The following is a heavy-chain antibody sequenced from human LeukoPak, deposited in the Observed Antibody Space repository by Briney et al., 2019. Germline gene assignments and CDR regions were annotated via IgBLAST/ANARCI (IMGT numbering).Heavy chain of an antibody. J-gene: IGHJ4*02. D-gene: IGHD3-22*01. CDR3: ARRVHYYDTSGYSYCFDY. V-gene: IGHV4-4*02. CDR2: ISRSGST. Sequence: GSLRLSCAASGFTFSSYAMSWVRQAPGKGLEWIGEISRSGSTNYNPSLKSRVTISVDTSKNHFSLKLSSVTAADTAVYYCARRVHYYDTSGYSYCFDYWGQGTLVTVSS. CDR1: GFTFSSYAM.